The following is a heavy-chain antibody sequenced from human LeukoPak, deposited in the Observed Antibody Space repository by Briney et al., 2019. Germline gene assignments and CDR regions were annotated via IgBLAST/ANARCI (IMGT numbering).Heavy chain of an antibody. D-gene: IGHD5-18*01. CDR1: GFTVSSNY. Sequence: GGSLRLSCAASGFTVSSNYMSWVRQAPGKGLEWVSVIYSGGSTYCADSVKGRFTISRDNSKNTLYLQMNSLRAEDTAVYYCARGGYSYGYYFDYWGQGTLVTVSS. CDR2: IYSGGST. J-gene: IGHJ4*02. CDR3: ARGGYSYGYYFDY. V-gene: IGHV3-66*01.